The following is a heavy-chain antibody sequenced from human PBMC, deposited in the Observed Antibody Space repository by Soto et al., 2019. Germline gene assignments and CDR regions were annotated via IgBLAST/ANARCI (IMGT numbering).Heavy chain of an antibody. Sequence: QVQLVQSGGGVVQPGRSLRLSCAASGFTFSSYGMHWVRQAPGKGLEWMAVIWYDGSNKYYADSVKGRFTISRDNSKNTLYLQMNSLRAEDTAVYYCARDRGQLVLDYWGQGTLVTVSS. J-gene: IGHJ4*02. CDR3: ARDRGQLVLDY. D-gene: IGHD6-6*01. CDR2: IWYDGSNK. CDR1: GFTFSSYG. V-gene: IGHV3-33*01.